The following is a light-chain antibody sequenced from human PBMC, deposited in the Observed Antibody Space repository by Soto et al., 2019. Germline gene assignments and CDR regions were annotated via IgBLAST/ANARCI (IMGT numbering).Light chain of an antibody. CDR1: QGISSF. V-gene: IGKV3D-15*01. CDR3: HQYSDWPLLT. J-gene: IGKJ4*01. Sequence: TQSPSSLSASVGDRVTITCRASQGISSFLAWYQQKPGQAPRLLIYGASTRATGIPARFSGSGSATEFTLTISSLQSEDLAVYYCHQYSDWPLLTFGGGTRVEIK. CDR2: GAS.